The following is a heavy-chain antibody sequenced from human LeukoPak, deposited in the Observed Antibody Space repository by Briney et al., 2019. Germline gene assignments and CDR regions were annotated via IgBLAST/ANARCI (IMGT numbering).Heavy chain of an antibody. CDR2: IIPIFGTA. V-gene: IGHV1-69*05. CDR3: AREREKWLRLSRARGSGLDP. D-gene: IGHD5-12*01. Sequence: ASVKVSCKASGGTFSSYAISWVRQAPGQGLEWMGGIIPIFGTANYAQKFQGRVTITTDESTSTAYMELSSLRSEDTAVYYCAREREKWLRLSRARGSGLDPWGQGTLVTVSS. CDR1: GGTFSSYA. J-gene: IGHJ5*02.